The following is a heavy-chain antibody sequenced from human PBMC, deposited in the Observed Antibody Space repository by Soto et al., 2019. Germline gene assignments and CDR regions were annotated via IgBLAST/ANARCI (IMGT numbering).Heavy chain of an antibody. CDR3: ARATTVTRTFDY. V-gene: IGHV1-46*01. J-gene: IGHJ4*02. D-gene: IGHD4-17*01. CDR2: INPSGGST. CDR1: GYTFTSYY. Sequence: QVQLVQSGAEVKKPGASVKVSCKASGYTFTSYYMHWVRQAPGQGLEWMGIINPSGGSTSYVQKFQGRVTMTRDTSTSTVYMELSSLRYEDTAVYYCARATTVTRTFDYRGQGTLVTVSS.